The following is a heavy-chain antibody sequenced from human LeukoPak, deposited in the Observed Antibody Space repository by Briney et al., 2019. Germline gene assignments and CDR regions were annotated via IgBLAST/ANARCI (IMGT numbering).Heavy chain of an antibody. CDR3: ARSHSVWTSFDY. Sequence: SETLSLTCTVSGCSISSYYWSWIRQPPGKGLEWIGYIYYSGSTNYNPSLNSRVTISVDTSKNQFSLKLSSVTAADTAVYYCARSHSVWTSFDYWGQGTLVTVSS. J-gene: IGHJ4*02. CDR2: IYYSGST. V-gene: IGHV4-59*01. D-gene: IGHD3/OR15-3a*01. CDR1: GCSISSYY.